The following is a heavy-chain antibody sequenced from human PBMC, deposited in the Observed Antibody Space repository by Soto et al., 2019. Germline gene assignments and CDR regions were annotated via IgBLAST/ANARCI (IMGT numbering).Heavy chain of an antibody. V-gene: IGHV3-9*01. CDR1: GFMFEDYA. J-gene: IGHJ4*02. D-gene: IGHD2-15*01. Sequence: GGSLRLSCAASGFMFEDYAMHWARQTPGKGLEWVSGISWNSGNIDYADSVKGRFTISRDNAKNLLYLQMHSLRPDDTALYYCAKDFCNGGSCNFDYWGQGTLLTVSS. CDR3: AKDFCNGGSCNFDY. CDR2: ISWNSGNI.